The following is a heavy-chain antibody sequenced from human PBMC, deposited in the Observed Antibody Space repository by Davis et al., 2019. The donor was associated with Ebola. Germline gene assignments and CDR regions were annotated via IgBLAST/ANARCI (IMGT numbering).Heavy chain of an antibody. CDR3: ARDLRGMITFGRAPTDAFDI. CDR1: GCTFSSYA. CDR2: IIPIFGTA. Sequence: SSVKVSCKASGCTFSSYATSWVRHAPGQGREWMGGIIPIFGTANYAQKFQGRVKITADESTSTAYMELSSLRSEDTAVYYCARDLRGMITFGRAPTDAFDIWGKGTMVTVSS. V-gene: IGHV1-69*13. J-gene: IGHJ3*02. D-gene: IGHD3-16*01.